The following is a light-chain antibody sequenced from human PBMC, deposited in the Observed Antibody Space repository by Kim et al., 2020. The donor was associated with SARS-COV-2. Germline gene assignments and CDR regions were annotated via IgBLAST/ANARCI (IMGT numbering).Light chain of an antibody. CDR3: NSRDSSGNVV. CDR1: SLRSYY. J-gene: IGLJ2*01. CDR2: GKN. V-gene: IGLV3-19*01. Sequence: VALGQRVRITCQGDSLRSYYASWYQQKPGQAPVLVIYGKNNRPSGIPGRFSGSSSGNTASLTITGAQAEEEADYYCNSRDSSGNVVFGGGTKLTVL.